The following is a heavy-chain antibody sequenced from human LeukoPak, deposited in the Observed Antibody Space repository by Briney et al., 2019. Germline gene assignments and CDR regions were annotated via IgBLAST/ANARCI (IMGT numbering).Heavy chain of an antibody. CDR2: ISSSGSTI. D-gene: IGHD5-18*01. CDR3: ARDGYSYGNFDY. J-gene: IGHJ4*02. CDR1: GFTCSSYE. V-gene: IGHV3-48*03. Sequence: PGGSLRFSGAASGFTCSSYEMNWVRQAPGKGLKWVSYISSSGSTIYYADSVKGRFTISRDNAKNSLYLQMNSLRAEDTAVYYCARDGYSYGNFDYWGQGTLVTVSS.